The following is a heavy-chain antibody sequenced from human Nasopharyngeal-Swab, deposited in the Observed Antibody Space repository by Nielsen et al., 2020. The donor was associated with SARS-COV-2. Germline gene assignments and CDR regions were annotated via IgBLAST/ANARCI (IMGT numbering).Heavy chain of an antibody. CDR1: GFTFSSYS. J-gene: IGHJ4*02. D-gene: IGHD3-10*01. V-gene: IGHV3-21*01. Sequence: GESLKISCAASGFTFSSYSMNWVRQAPGKGLKWVSSISSSSSYIYYADSVKGRFTISRDNAKNSLYLQMNSLRAEDTAVYYCARGVFLEPLDYWGQGTLVTVSS. CDR2: ISSSSSYI. CDR3: ARGVFLEPLDY.